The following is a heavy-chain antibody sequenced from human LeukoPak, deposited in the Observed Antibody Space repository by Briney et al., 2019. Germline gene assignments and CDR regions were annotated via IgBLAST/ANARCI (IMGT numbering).Heavy chain of an antibody. D-gene: IGHD3-16*01. Sequence: GRSLRLSCAASGFTFDDYAMHWVRQAPGKGLEWVSGISWNSGSIGYADSVKGRFTISRDNAKNSLYLQMNSLRAEDTAVYYCAKDQASAGGNWGQGTLVTVSS. CDR2: ISWNSGSI. V-gene: IGHV3-9*01. CDR1: GFTFDDYA. J-gene: IGHJ4*02. CDR3: AKDQASAGGN.